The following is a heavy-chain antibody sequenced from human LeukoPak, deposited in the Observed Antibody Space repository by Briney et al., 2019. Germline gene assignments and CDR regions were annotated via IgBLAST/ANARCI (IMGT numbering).Heavy chain of an antibody. CDR1: GGPFSGYY. CDR2: INHSGST. Sequence: SETLSLTCAVYGGPFSGYYWSWIRQPPGKGLEWIGEINHSGSTNYNPSLKSRVTISVDTSKNQFSLKLSSVTAADTAVYYCARGQRLRWERIYFQHWGQGTLVTVSS. V-gene: IGHV4-34*01. J-gene: IGHJ1*01. D-gene: IGHD4-23*01. CDR3: ARGQRLRWERIYFQH.